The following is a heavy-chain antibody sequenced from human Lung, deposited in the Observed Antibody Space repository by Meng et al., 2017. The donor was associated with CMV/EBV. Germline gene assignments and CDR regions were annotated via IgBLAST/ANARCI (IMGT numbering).Heavy chain of an antibody. CDR3: ARVGCSSTSGPDN. J-gene: IGHJ4*02. Sequence: SETLSLXCTVSGGTISSCGYYWSWIRQHPGKGLEWIGYIYYSGSTYYNPSLKSRVTISVDTSKNQFSLKLSSVTAADTAVYYCARVGCSSTSGPDNWGQGXLVTVSS. V-gene: IGHV4-31*03. CDR1: GGTISSCGYY. CDR2: IYYSGST. D-gene: IGHD2-2*01.